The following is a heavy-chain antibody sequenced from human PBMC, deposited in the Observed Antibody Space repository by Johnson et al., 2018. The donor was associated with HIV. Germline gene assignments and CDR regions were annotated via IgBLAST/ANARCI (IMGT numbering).Heavy chain of an antibody. CDR3: TTDLGLEWSEGNDAFDI. CDR2: ISYDGSNK. V-gene: IGHV3-30-3*01. D-gene: IGHD3-3*01. CDR1: GFTFSSYA. Sequence: QVQLVESGGGVVQPGRSLRLSCAASGFTFSSYAMHWVRQAPGKGLEWVTLISYDGSNKYYADSVKGRFTISRDNSKNTLYLQMNSLKTEDTAVYYCTTDLGLEWSEGNDAFDIWGQGTMVTVSS. J-gene: IGHJ3*02.